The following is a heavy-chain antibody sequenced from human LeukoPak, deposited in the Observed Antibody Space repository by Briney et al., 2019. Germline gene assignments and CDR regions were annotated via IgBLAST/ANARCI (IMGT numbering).Heavy chain of an antibody. CDR1: GGSISSSSYY. CDR3: ARNSGEWLPMPLKWFDP. V-gene: IGHV4-39*01. J-gene: IGHJ5*02. Sequence: SETLSLTCTVSGGSISSSSYYWGWIRQPPGKGLEWIGSIYYSGSTYYNPSLKSRVTISVDTSKNQFSLKLSSVTAADTAVYYCARNSGEWLPMPLKWFDPWGQGTLVTVSS. D-gene: IGHD3-3*01. CDR2: IYYSGST.